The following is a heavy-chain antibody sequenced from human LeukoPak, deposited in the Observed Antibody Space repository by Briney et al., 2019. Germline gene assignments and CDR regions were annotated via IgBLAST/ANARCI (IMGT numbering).Heavy chain of an antibody. CDR3: ARDRAENYYDSSGRPL. D-gene: IGHD3-22*01. CDR1: GFIVSSNY. J-gene: IGHJ4*02. V-gene: IGHV3-66*01. Sequence: GGSLRLSCAASGFIVSSNYMSWVRQAPGKGLEWVSVIYSGGTTYYADSVKGRFTISRDNSKNTLYLQMNSLRAEDTAVYYCARDRAENYYDSSGRPLWGQGTLVTVSS. CDR2: IYSGGTT.